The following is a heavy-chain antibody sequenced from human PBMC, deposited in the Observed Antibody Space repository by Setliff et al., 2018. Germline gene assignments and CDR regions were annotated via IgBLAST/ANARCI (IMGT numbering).Heavy chain of an antibody. CDR1: GYAFTGHY. Sequence: ASVKVSCKASGYAFTGHYIHWVRQAPGQGLEWMGWINPRTGVTNYARNFQGRVTMTRDTSITTVYMDLSRLKSDDTAVYYCVREGVDSRSSTDYRYYMDVWGKGTTVTVSS. J-gene: IGHJ6*03. CDR3: VREGVDSRSSTDYRYYMDV. V-gene: IGHV1-2*02. CDR2: INPRTGVT. D-gene: IGHD3-22*01.